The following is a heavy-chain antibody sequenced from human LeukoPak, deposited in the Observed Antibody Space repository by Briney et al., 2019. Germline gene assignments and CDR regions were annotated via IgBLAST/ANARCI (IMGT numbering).Heavy chain of an antibody. CDR2: INPNSGGT. Sequence: ASVKVSCKASGYTFTGYYIHWVRQAPGQGLEWMGWINPNSGGTNYAQKFQGRVTMTRDTSISTAYMELSRLRSDDTAVYYCVRSYESSGYPLWGQGNLVTVSS. V-gene: IGHV1-2*02. J-gene: IGHJ4*02. D-gene: IGHD3-22*01. CDR1: GYTFTGYY. CDR3: VRSYESSGYPL.